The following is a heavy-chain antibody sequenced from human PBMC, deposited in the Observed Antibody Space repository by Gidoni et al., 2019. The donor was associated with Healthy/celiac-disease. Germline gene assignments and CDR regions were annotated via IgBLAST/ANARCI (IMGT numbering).Heavy chain of an antibody. CDR3: ARGLRDGYNVWYFDL. CDR2: INYSGTT. V-gene: IGHV4-59*01. J-gene: IGHJ2*01. CDR1: GASISSSY. Sequence: QWQLQESGPGLVKPSETRSLTCTIPGASISSSYWSWRRPPPGMVLEWTGYINYSGTTNYTPSRTSRVTISVDTSKNQFSLKLSSVTAAATAVYYCARGLRDGYNVWYFDLWGRGTLVTVSS. D-gene: IGHD5-12*01.